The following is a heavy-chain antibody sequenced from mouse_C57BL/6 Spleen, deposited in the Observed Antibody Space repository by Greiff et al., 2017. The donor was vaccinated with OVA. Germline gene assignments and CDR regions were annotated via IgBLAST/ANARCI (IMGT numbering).Heavy chain of an antibody. CDR1: GFTFSSYA. Sequence: EVKLVESGGGLVKPGGSLKLSCAASGFTFSSYAMSWVRQTPEKRLEWVATISDGGSYTYYPDNVKGRFTISRDNAKNNLYLQMSHLKSEDTAMYYCARVRGMDYYGTLYAMDYWGQGTSVTVSS. V-gene: IGHV5-4*03. CDR2: ISDGGSYT. CDR3: ARVRGMDYYGTLYAMDY. J-gene: IGHJ4*01. D-gene: IGHD1-1*01.